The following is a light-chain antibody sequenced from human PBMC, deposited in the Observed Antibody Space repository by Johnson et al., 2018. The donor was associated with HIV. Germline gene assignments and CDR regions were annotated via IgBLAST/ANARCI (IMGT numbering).Light chain of an antibody. V-gene: IGLV1-51*02. CDR1: SSNIGNNY. CDR2: ENN. Sequence: QSVLTQPPSVSAAPGQKVTISCSGSSSNIGNNYVSWYRHFPGTAPKLLIYENNMRPSGIPDRFSGSKSGTSATLDITGLQTGDEADYYCGTWDSSLSVYVFGNGTKVTVL. J-gene: IGLJ1*01. CDR3: GTWDSSLSVYV.